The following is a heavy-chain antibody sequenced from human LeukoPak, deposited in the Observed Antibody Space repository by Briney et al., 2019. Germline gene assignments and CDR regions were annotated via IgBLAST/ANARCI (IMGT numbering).Heavy chain of an antibody. V-gene: IGHV3-23*01. CDR2: ISGSGGST. CDR3: AKDTYDSSGYYYVY. CDR1: GFTFSSYA. D-gene: IGHD3-22*01. Sequence: GGSLRLSCAASGFTFSSYAMSWVRQAPGKGLEWVSAISGSGGSTYYADSVKGRLTISRDNSKNTLYLQMNSLRAEDTAVYYCAKDTYDSSGYYYVYWGQGTLVTVSS. J-gene: IGHJ4*02.